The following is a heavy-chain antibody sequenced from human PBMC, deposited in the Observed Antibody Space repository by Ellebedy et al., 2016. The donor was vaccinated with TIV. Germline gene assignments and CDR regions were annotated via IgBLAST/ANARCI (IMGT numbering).Heavy chain of an antibody. CDR3: AAYYGCRFDY. J-gene: IGHJ4*02. CDR1: GGSISTFY. Sequence: MPSETLSLTCNVSGGSISTFYWSWIRQPPGKGLESIGYIYYIGITNYNPSLESRVAISIDTSENQFSLRLSSVTAADTAVHYCAAYYGCRFDYWGQGTLVTVSS. CDR2: IYYIGIT. V-gene: IGHV4-59*01. D-gene: IGHD4-23*01.